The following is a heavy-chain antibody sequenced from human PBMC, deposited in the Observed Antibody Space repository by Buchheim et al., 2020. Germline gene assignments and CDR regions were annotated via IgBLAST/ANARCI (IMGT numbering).Heavy chain of an antibody. CDR2: INPSGGST. V-gene: IGHV1-46*01. CDR1: GYTFTSYY. D-gene: IGHD2-2*02. CDR3: ARDLAYCSSTSCYRNWFDP. J-gene: IGHJ5*02. Sequence: QVQLVQSGAEVKKPGASVKVSCKASGYTFTSYYMHWVRQAPGQGLEWMGIINPSGGSTSYAQKFQGKVTLTRDTSTSTVIMELSSLRSEDTAVYYCARDLAYCSSTSCYRNWFDPWGQGTL.